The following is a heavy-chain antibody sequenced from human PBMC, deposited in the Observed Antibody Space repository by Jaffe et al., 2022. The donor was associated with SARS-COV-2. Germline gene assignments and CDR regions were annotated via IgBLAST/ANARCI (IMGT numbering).Heavy chain of an antibody. J-gene: IGHJ4*02. CDR1: GFTFDDYA. CDR3: AKVSLTELGLDY. CDR2: ISWNSGSI. D-gene: IGHD1-26*01. Sequence: EVQLVESGGGLVQPGRSLRLSCAASGFTFDDYAMHWVRQAPGKGLEWVSGISWNSGSIGYADSVKGRFTISRDNAKNSLYLQMNSLRAEDTALYYCAKVSLTELGLDYWGQGTLVTVSS. V-gene: IGHV3-9*01.